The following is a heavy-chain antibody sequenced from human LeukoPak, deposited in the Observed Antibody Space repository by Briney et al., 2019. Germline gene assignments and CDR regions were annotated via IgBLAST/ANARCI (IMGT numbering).Heavy chain of an antibody. CDR1: GGSFSGYY. CDR3: ARVGIVVVPAAPLGGMDV. Sequence: PSETLSHTCAVYGGSFSGYYWSWIRQPPGKGLEWIGEINHSGSTNYNPSLKSRVTISVDTSKNQFSLKLSSVTAADTAVYYCARVGIVVVPAAPLGGMDVWGQGTTVTVSS. D-gene: IGHD2-2*03. V-gene: IGHV4-34*01. CDR2: INHSGST. J-gene: IGHJ6*02.